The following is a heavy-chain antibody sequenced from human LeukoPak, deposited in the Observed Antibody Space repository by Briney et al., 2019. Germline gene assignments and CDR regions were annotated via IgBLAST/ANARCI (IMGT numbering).Heavy chain of an antibody. CDR3: ARVVVAARNGDY. J-gene: IGHJ4*02. V-gene: IGHV4-34*01. CDR1: GGSFSGYY. D-gene: IGHD2-15*01. Sequence: SETLSLTCAVYGGSFSGYYWSWIRQPPGKGLEWIGEINHSGSTNYNPSLKSRVTISVDTSKNQFSLKLSSVTAADTAVYCCARVVVAARNGDYWGQGTLVIVSS. CDR2: INHSGST.